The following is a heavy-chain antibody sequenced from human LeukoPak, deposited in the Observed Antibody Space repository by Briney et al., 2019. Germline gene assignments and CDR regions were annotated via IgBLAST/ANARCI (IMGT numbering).Heavy chain of an antibody. V-gene: IGHV3-21*01. CDR3: ARDGDSSGWYGIDY. CDR1: GFTFSSYS. D-gene: IGHD6-19*01. CDR2: ISSSSYI. J-gene: IGHJ4*02. Sequence: GGSLRLSCAASGFTFSSYSMNWVRQAPGKGLEWVSSISSSSYIYYADSVKGRFTISRDNAKNSLYLQMNSLRAEDTAVYYCARDGDSSGWYGIDYWGQGTLVTVSS.